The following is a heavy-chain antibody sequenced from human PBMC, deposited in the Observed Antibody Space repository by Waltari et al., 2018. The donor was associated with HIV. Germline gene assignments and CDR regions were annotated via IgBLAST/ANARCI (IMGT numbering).Heavy chain of an antibody. Sequence: QVQLVESGGGVVQPGRSLRLSCEASGFTFSNYAIHWVRQAPGKGLEGVAIISYDGSNKYYGDSVKGRFTISRDDSKNTLYLQMNTLRPEDTAVYYCARGRASSWSAYQYWGQGTLVTVSS. D-gene: IGHD3-3*01. V-gene: IGHV3-30*04. CDR1: GFTFSNYA. J-gene: IGHJ4*02. CDR3: ARGRASSWSAYQY. CDR2: ISYDGSNK.